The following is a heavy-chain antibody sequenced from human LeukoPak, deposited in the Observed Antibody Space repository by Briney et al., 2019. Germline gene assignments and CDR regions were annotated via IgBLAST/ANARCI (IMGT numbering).Heavy chain of an antibody. CDR2: IYYSGST. CDR3: ARQATVTPKYFDY. D-gene: IGHD4-17*01. CDR1: GGSISSSSYY. Sequence: SATLSLTCTVSGGSISSSSYYWGWIRQPPGKGLEWIGSIYYSGSTYYNPSLKSRVTISVDTSKNQFSLKLSSVTAADTAVYYCARQATVTPKYFDYWGQGTLVTVSS. V-gene: IGHV4-39*01. J-gene: IGHJ4*02.